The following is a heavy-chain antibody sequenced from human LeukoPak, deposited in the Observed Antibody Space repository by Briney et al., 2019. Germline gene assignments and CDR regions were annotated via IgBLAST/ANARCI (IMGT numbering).Heavy chain of an antibody. CDR1: GFTFSSYA. Sequence: PGGSLRLSCAASGFTFSSYAMSWVRQAPGKGLEWVSAISGGGGSTNYADSVKGRFTISRDNSKNTLYLQMNSLRGDDTAVYYCAKDVGKWESLHFFDYWGQGTLVTVSS. J-gene: IGHJ4*02. V-gene: IGHV3-23*01. D-gene: IGHD1-26*01. CDR2: ISGGGGST. CDR3: AKDVGKWESLHFFDY.